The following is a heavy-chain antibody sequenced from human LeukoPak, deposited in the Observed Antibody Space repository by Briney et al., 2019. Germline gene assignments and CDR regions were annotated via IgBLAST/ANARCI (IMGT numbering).Heavy chain of an antibody. Sequence: SGPTLVKPTQTLTLTCPFSGFSLSMAGVGVGWVRQPPGKALEWLALIYWDDANRSSSSLRSRLTISKDTSKNQVVLTMTNMNPLDTATYYCVHSGPDRKLDVFDIWGQGTMVTVSS. J-gene: IGHJ3*02. CDR3: VHSGPDRKLDVFDI. V-gene: IGHV2-5*02. CDR2: IYWDDAN. CDR1: GFSLSMAGVG.